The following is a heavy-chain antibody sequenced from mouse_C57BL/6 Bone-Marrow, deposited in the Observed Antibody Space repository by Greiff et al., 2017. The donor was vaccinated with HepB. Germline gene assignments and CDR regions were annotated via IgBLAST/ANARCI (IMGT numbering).Heavy chain of an antibody. CDR2: IHPNSGST. D-gene: IGHD2-5*01. CDR1: GYTFTSYW. Sequence: QVQLKQPGAELVKPGASVKLSCKASGYTFTSYWMHWVKQRPGQGLEWIGMIHPNSGSTNYNEKFESKATLTVDKSSSTAYMQLSSLTSEDSAVYYCATAYYSNPDYWGQGTTLTVSS. CDR3: ATAYYSNPDY. V-gene: IGHV1-64*01. J-gene: IGHJ2*01.